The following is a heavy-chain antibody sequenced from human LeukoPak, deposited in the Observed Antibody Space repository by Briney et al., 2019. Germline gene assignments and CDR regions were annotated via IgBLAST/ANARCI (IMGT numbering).Heavy chain of an antibody. CDR1: GFTFSNYW. CDR2: IKQGGGKK. V-gene: IGHV3-7*01. D-gene: IGHD6-19*01. Sequence: GGSLRLACAASGFTFSNYWLTWVRQAPGKGLEWVANIKQGGGKKTYVDSVKGRFTISRDNAKNSLYLQMNSLRVEDTAVYYCAGPPQAGPFDYWGQGTLVTVSS. CDR3: AGPPQAGPFDY. J-gene: IGHJ4*02.